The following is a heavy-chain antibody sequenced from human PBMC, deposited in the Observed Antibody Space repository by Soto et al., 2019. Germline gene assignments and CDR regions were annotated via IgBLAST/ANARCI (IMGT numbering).Heavy chain of an antibody. CDR2: VSYDGTNQ. J-gene: IGHJ4*02. Sequence: QVHLAESGGGVVQPGRSLRLSCAASGFTFSSYGMHWVRQAPGKGLEWVAVVSYDGTNQFYRDSVKGRFTISRDNSKNRLYLQMSSLTVEDTALYYCVKDGSIRMVRGIMDYYDFWGQGTLVTVSS. D-gene: IGHD3-10*01. V-gene: IGHV3-30*18. CDR1: GFTFSSYG. CDR3: VKDGSIRMVRGIMDYYDF.